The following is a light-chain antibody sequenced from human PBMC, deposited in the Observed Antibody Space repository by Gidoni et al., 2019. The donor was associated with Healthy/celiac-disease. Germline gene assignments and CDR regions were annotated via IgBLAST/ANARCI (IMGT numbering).Light chain of an antibody. CDR3: QQRINWIT. Sequence: EIVLTQSPATLPLSPGERATLSCRASQSVSSYSAWYQQKPGQAPRLLIYDASNRATGIPARFSGSGSGADFTLTISSLEPEGFAVYYCQQRINWITFGGGTKVEIK. CDR1: QSVSSY. V-gene: IGKV3-11*01. CDR2: DAS. J-gene: IGKJ4*01.